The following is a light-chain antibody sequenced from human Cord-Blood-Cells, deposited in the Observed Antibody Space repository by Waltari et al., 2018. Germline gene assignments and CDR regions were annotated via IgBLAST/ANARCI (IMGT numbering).Light chain of an antibody. CDR2: DVS. V-gene: IGLV2-14*01. Sequence: QSVLTQPASVSGSPGQSITISCTGTSSDVGGYNYVPWYQQHPGKAPKLMIYDVSKRPSGVSNRFSGSKSGNTASLTISGLQAEDEADYYCSSYTSSSTYVFGTGTKVTVL. CDR3: SSYTSSSTYV. CDR1: SSDVGGYNY. J-gene: IGLJ1*01.